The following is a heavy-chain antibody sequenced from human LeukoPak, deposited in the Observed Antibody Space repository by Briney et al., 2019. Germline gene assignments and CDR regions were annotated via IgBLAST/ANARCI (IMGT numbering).Heavy chain of an antibody. CDR3: AREARSGYEGFWSDP. D-gene: IGHD5-12*01. CDR1: GGSFSGYY. CDR2: INHSGST. Sequence: SETPSLTCAVYGGSFSGYYWSWIRQPPGKGLEWIGEINHSGSTNYNPSLKSRVTISVDTSKNQFSLKLSSVTAADTAVYYCAREARSGYEGFWSDPWGQGTVVTVSS. J-gene: IGHJ5*02. V-gene: IGHV4-34*01.